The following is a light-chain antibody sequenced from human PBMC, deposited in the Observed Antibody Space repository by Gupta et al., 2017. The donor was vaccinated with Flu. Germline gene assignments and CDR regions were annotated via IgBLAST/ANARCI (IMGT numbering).Light chain of an antibody. J-gene: IGLJ3*02. V-gene: IGLV7-46*01. CDR2: DTK. Sequence: TVTRTGGSSTGAATSDDGPYWLHQEPGQDPRTLINDTKYKRAWTPARCSGSRLGGKAALTLAGAQNEDEAEYVCLVTRDGGGVFGGGTKLTVL. CDR1: TGAATSDDG. CDR3: LVTRDGGGV.